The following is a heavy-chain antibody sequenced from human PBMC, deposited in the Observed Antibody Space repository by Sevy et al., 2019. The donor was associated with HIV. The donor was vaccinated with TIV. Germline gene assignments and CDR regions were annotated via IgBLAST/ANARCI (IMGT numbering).Heavy chain of an antibody. CDR3: AKDRVSGSYYTGDFDY. CDR2: ISFSGGTT. J-gene: IGHJ4*02. Sequence: GGSLRLSCAVSGFTFSIYAMSWVRQAPGKGLEWVSVISFSGGTTYYADSVKGRFTISRDNSKNTLYLQMNSLRAEDTAVYYCAKDRVSGSYYTGDFDYWGQGTLVTVSS. V-gene: IGHV3-23*01. CDR1: GFTFSIYA. D-gene: IGHD3-10*01.